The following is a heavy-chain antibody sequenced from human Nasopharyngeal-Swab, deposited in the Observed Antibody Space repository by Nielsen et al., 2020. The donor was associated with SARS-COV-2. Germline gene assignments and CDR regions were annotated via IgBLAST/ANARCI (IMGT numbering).Heavy chain of an antibody. CDR3: AKPHFLGDAFDV. CDR1: GFTFSSHG. Sequence: GESLKISCAASGFTFSSHGMHWVRQAPGKGLEWVAVIAYDGSKVYYADSVKGRFTISRVNSKNTLYLQMNSLRAEDTAVYYCAKPHFLGDAFDVWGQGTMATVS. V-gene: IGHV3-30*18. D-gene: IGHD3-3*02. J-gene: IGHJ3*01. CDR2: IAYDGSKV.